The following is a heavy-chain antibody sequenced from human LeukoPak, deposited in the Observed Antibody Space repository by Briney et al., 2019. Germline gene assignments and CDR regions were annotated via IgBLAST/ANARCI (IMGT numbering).Heavy chain of an antibody. CDR2: INANSGDT. CDR3: ASKWVTFYYNSSAYHYPSDVFDI. D-gene: IGHD3-22*01. V-gene: IGHV1-2*02. CDR1: GYTFTGYY. Sequence: GASVKVSCKASGYTFTGYYMHWVRQAPGQGLEWMGWINANSGDTNYAQKFQGRVTMTRDTSISTAYMDLSSLRSDDTAVYYCASKWVTFYYNSSAYHYPSDVFDIWGQGTMVTVSS. J-gene: IGHJ3*02.